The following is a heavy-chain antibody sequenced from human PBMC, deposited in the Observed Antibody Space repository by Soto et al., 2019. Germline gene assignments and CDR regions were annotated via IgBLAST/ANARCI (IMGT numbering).Heavy chain of an antibody. J-gene: IGHJ6*02. CDR2: VYSGGST. Sequence: EVQLVESGGGLIQPGGSLRLSCAASEFVVSVNYMTWVRQAPGKGLEWVSLVYSGGSTHYADAVRGRFTISRDSSKNTLYLQMNSLTVDDTAVYYCTTSPRVGVWGQGTTVTVSS. V-gene: IGHV3-53*01. CDR1: EFVVSVNY. CDR3: TTSPRVGV.